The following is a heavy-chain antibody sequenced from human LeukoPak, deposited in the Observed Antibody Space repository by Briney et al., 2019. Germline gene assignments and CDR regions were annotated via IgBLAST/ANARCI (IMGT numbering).Heavy chain of an antibody. J-gene: IGHJ4*02. CDR2: ISAYNGNT. Sequence: ASVKVSCKASGYTFTGYYMHWVRQAPGQGLEWMGWISAYNGNTNYAQKLQGRVTMTTDTSTSTAYMELRSLRSDDTAVYYCAREDSSSPLDYWGQGTLVTVSS. CDR1: GYTFTGYY. V-gene: IGHV1-18*04. D-gene: IGHD6-6*01. CDR3: AREDSSSPLDY.